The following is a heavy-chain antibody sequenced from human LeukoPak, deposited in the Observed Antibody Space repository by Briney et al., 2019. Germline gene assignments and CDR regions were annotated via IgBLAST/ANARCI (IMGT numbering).Heavy chain of an antibody. D-gene: IGHD3-10*01. CDR1: GFTFSSYA. Sequence: GRSLRLSCAASGFTFSSYAMHWVRQAPGKGLEWVAVISYDGSNKYYADSVKGRFTISRDNSKNTLYLQMNSLRAGDTAVYYCAREGPGGGSGSYNYYYYGMDVWGQGTTVTVSS. J-gene: IGHJ6*02. CDR3: AREGPGGGSGSYNYYYYGMDV. CDR2: ISYDGSNK. V-gene: IGHV3-30-3*01.